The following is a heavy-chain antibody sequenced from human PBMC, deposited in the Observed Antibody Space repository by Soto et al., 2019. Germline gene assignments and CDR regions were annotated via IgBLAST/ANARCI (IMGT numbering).Heavy chain of an antibody. CDR1: WFSLSTSGMC. CDR3: ARIPRGDGMDV. J-gene: IGHJ6*02. Sequence: SGATLMTPTQPLTLTCSFSWFSLSTSGMCLSWLRQPPGKALEWLALIDWDDDKYYSTSLKTRLTISKDTSKNQVVLTMTNMDPVDTATYYCARIPRGDGMDVWGQGTTVTVSS. D-gene: IGHD5-12*01. CDR2: IDWDDDK. V-gene: IGHV2-70*01.